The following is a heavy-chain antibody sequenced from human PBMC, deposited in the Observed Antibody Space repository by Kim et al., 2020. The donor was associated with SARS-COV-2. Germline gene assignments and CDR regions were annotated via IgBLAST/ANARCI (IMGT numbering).Heavy chain of an antibody. D-gene: IGHD3-3*01. CDR3: ARGITIFGVVTRPFDY. Sequence: PSLQSRVTIAVDTSKNQFSLKLSSVTAADTAVYYCARGITIFGVVTRPFDYWGQGTLVTVSS. V-gene: IGHV4-30-2*05. J-gene: IGHJ4*02.